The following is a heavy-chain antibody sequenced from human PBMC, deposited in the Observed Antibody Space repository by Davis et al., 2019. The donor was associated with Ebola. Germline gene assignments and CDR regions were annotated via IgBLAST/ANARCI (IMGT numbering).Heavy chain of an antibody. CDR3: AREFRIVGATTGYYGMDV. CDR1: GFTFSSYG. D-gene: IGHD1-26*01. Sequence: LSLTCAASGFTFSSYGMHWVRQAPGKGLEWVAVISYDGSNKYYADSVKGRFTISRDNSKNTLYLQMNSLRAEDTAVYYCAREFRIVGATTGYYGMDVWGQGTTVTVSS. V-gene: IGHV3-30*03. J-gene: IGHJ6*02. CDR2: ISYDGSNK.